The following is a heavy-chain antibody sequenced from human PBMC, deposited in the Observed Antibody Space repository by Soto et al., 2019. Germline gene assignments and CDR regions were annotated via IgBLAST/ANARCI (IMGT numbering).Heavy chain of an antibody. Sequence: SETLSLTCAVYGGSFSGYYWSWIRQPPGKGLEWIGEINHSGSTNYNPSLKSRVTISVDTSKNQFSLKLSSVTAADTAVYYCASKWPSYGRIDYWGQGTLVTVSS. D-gene: IGHD4-17*01. CDR1: GGSFSGYY. CDR3: ASKWPSYGRIDY. V-gene: IGHV4-34*01. J-gene: IGHJ4*02. CDR2: INHSGST.